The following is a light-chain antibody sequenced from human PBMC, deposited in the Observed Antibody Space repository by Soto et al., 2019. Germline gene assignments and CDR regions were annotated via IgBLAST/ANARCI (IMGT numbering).Light chain of an antibody. Sequence: IPLTQSPSSLSASVGDRVTITCRASQGISSFLAWYQQKPGKAPKLLIYGASTLQSGVPSRFSCSGSGTDFTLTIGSLQPEDFATYYCQQLNSFPIPFGPGTKVDIK. CDR2: GAS. CDR1: QGISSF. J-gene: IGKJ3*01. CDR3: QQLNSFPIP. V-gene: IGKV1-9*01.